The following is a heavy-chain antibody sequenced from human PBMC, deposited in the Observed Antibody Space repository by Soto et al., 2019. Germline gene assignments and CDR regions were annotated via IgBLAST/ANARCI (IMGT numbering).Heavy chain of an antibody. CDR1: GGSISGYF. J-gene: IGHJ4*02. V-gene: IGHV4-59*01. Sequence: SETLSVTCTVSGGSISGYFWNWIRQPPGKRLEWIGYIYSSGSTNYNPSLKSRVTISVDTSKNKFSLNLSSVIAADTAVYYCARSEKGMATILDYWGQGILVTVSS. CDR3: ARSEKGMATILDY. CDR2: IYSSGST. D-gene: IGHD5-12*01.